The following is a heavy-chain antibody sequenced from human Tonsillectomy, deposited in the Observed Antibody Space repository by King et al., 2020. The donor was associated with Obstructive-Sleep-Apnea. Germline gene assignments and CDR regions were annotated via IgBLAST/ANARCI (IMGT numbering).Heavy chain of an antibody. V-gene: IGHV3-11*01. CDR2: ISSSGSTI. J-gene: IGHJ3*02. Sequence: VQLVESGGGLVKPGGSLRLSCAASGFTFSDYYMSWIRQAPGKGLEWVSYISSSGSTIYYADSVKGRFTISRDYAKNSLYLQMNSLRAEDTAVYYCARDALRLTLVHDAFDIWGQGTMVTVSS. CDR1: GFTFSDYY. CDR3: ARDALRLTLVHDAFDI. D-gene: IGHD4/OR15-4a*01.